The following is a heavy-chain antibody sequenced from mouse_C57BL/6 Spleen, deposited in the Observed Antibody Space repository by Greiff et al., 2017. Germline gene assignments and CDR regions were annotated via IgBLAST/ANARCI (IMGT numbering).Heavy chain of an antibody. CDR3: AREDDFAY. D-gene: IGHD2-3*01. J-gene: IGHJ3*01. CDR2: ISDGGSYT. V-gene: IGHV5-4*01. Sequence: DVMLVESGGGLVKPGGSLKLSCAASGFTFSSYAMSWVRQTPEKRLEWVATISDGGSYTYYPDNVKGRFTISRDNAKNNLYLQMSHLKSEDTAMYYCAREDDFAYWGQGTLVTVSA. CDR1: GFTFSSYA.